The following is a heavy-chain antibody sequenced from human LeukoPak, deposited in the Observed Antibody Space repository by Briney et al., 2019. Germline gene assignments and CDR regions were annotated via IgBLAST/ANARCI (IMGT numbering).Heavy chain of an antibody. CDR3: ARGGAAAGRFGNDY. J-gene: IGHJ4*02. CDR2: IYSGRST. Sequence: GGSLRLSCAASGFTVSSNYMNWVRQAPGKGLEWVSVIYSGRSTYYADSVKGRFTISRDNSKNTLYLQMNSLRAEDTAVYYCARGGAAAGRFGNDYWGQGTLVTVSS. V-gene: IGHV3-53*01. D-gene: IGHD6-13*01. CDR1: GFTVSSNY.